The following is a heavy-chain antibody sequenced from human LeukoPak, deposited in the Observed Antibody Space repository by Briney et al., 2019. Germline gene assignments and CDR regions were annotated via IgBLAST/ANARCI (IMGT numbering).Heavy chain of an antibody. D-gene: IGHD3-22*01. CDR1: GGSFSGYY. CDR2: IYYSGST. Sequence: SETLSLTCAVYGGSFSGYYWSWLRQPPGKGLEGIGYIYYSGSTNYNPSLKSRVAISVDTSKNQFSLKLSSVTAADTAVYYCAAWGYYDSSGYRGWFDPWGQGTLVTVSS. J-gene: IGHJ5*02. V-gene: IGHV4-59*01. CDR3: AAWGYYDSSGYRGWFDP.